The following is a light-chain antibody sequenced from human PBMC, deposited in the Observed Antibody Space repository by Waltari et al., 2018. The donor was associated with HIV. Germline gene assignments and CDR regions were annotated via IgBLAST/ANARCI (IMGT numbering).Light chain of an antibody. CDR2: SSN. Sequence: QSMLTQPPSASGTPGQRVTISCSGSSSNIGRNTVNWYQQLPGTAPKLLIYSSNHRPSGVPDRFSGSKSGTSASLAISGLQSEDEADYYFATWDDSLNGRVFGGGTKLTVL. J-gene: IGLJ3*02. CDR3: ATWDDSLNGRV. V-gene: IGLV1-44*01. CDR1: SSNIGRNT.